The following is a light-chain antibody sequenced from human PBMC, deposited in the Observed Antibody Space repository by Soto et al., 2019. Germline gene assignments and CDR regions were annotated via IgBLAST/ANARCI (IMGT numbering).Light chain of an antibody. CDR3: QQLHSYPIT. CDR1: QGISSY. CDR2: AAS. V-gene: IGKV1-9*01. Sequence: DIQLTQSPSFLSASVGDRVTITCRASQGISSYLAWSQQKPGKAPKLLIYAASTLQSGVPSRFSGSGSGTEFTLTICSLQPEDFAPYYRQQLHSYPITFGQGTRLEIK. J-gene: IGKJ5*01.